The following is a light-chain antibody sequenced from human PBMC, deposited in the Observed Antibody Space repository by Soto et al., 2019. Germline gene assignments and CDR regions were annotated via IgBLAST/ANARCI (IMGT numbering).Light chain of an antibody. CDR2: EVS. J-gene: IGLJ1*01. Sequence: QSALTQPASVSGSPGQSITISCTGTSGDVGGYNYVSWYQQHPGKAPKLMIFEVSNRPSGVSIRFSGSRSGNTASLTISGLQAEDEADYYCSSFTYSRTYVFGTGTKVTVL. CDR1: SGDVGGYNY. V-gene: IGLV2-14*01. CDR3: SSFTYSRTYV.